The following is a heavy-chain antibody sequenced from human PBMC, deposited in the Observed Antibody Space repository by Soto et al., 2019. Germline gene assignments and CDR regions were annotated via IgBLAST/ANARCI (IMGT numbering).Heavy chain of an antibody. Sequence: QVQLQESGPGLVKPSETLSLTCTVSGGSISTYYWSWIRQPPGKGLEWIGYIYYSGSTNYNPSLKSRVTISVDTSKNQFSLKVTSVTAADTAVYYCARGHRQWDLPYYFDYWGQGTLVTVSS. V-gene: IGHV4-59*01. CDR1: GGSISTYY. CDR2: IYYSGST. J-gene: IGHJ4*02. D-gene: IGHD1-26*01. CDR3: ARGHRQWDLPYYFDY.